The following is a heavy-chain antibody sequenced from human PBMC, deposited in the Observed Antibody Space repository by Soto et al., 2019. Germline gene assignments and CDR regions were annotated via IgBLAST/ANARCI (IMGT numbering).Heavy chain of an antibody. V-gene: IGHV3-23*01. Sequence: GGSLRLSCAASGFTFSNFPMSWVRQAPGKGLEWVSAIVSGGAGSTYYADSVKGRFTISRDNSKNTLYLQMNSLRDEDTAVYYCASLVVVAATPLWQSGHYYFDYWGQGTLVTVSS. J-gene: IGHJ4*02. CDR3: ASLVVVAATPLWQSGHYYFDY. CDR1: GFTFSNFP. CDR2: IVSGGAGST. D-gene: IGHD2-15*01.